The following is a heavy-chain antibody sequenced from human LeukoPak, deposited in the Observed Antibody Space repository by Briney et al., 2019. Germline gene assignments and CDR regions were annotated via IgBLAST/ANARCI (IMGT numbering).Heavy chain of an antibody. CDR2: ISHSGIT. Sequence: SETLSLTCTVSGGSISSSRYYWSWIRQPPGKGLEWIGEISHSGITNYNPSLKSRVTISADTSKNQFSLKLTSVTAADTAVYYCANPARDFADSGAITWWGQGTLVTVSS. V-gene: IGHV4-39*07. CDR3: ANPARDFADSGAITW. J-gene: IGHJ4*02. CDR1: GGSISSSRYY. D-gene: IGHD4-17*01.